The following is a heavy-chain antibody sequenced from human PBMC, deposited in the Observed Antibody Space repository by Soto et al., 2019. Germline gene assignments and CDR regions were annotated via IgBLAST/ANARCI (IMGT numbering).Heavy chain of an antibody. CDR1: GASISSTDYY. CDR2: ISYSGST. CDR3: ARDPSSGGYCPGPCFDY. V-gene: IGHV4-30-4*01. D-gene: IGHD2-21*01. Sequence: QVQLQESGPGLVKPSQTLSLTCTVSGASISSTDYYWTWIRQPPGQGLESIGYISYSGSTYYNPSLKSRVTISVDTSKNQFSLRLSSVTAADTAVYYCARDPSSGGYCPGPCFDYWGQGSLVTVTS. J-gene: IGHJ4*02.